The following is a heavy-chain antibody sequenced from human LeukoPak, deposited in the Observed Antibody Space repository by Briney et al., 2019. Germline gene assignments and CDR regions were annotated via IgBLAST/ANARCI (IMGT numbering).Heavy chain of an antibody. Sequence: SETLSLTCTVSGGSISSYYWSWIRQPPGKGLEWIGYIYYSGSTNYNPSLKSRVTMSVDMSKNQFSLKLSSVTAADTAVYYCARGAPYSGSYLKTGDYFDYWGQGTLVTVSS. CDR3: ARGAPYSGSYLKTGDYFDY. V-gene: IGHV4-59*12. CDR1: GGSISSYY. J-gene: IGHJ4*02. D-gene: IGHD1-26*01. CDR2: IYYSGST.